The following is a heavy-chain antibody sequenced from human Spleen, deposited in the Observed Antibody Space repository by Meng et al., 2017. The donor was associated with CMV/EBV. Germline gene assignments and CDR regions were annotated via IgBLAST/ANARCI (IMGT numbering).Heavy chain of an antibody. J-gene: IGHJ5*02. D-gene: IGHD2-15*01. Sequence: GGSLRLSCAASGFTFSNYAMTWVRQAPGKGLEWVAVIWYDGSNKYYADSVKGRFTISRDNSKNTLYLQMNSLRAEGTAVYYCAKEGCSGGSCYGWFDPWGQGTLVTVSS. CDR2: IWYDGSNK. CDR1: GFTFSNYA. CDR3: AKEGCSGGSCYGWFDP. V-gene: IGHV3-33*06.